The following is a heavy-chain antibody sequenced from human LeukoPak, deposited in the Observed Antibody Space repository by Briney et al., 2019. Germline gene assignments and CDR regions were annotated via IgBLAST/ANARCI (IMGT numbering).Heavy chain of an antibody. J-gene: IGHJ4*02. CDR2: LYYSVTT. CDR1: GRAISSSSEY. CDR3: ARPYGGNPGYFDY. Sequence: NPSETLSLTCTISGRAISSSSEYCGWSRQPRARGVGCFGNLYYSVTTCCIPSLERRVTISVYTSKSHFSLKLTSVTAADTAVYYCARPYGGNPGYFDYWGQGTLVTVSS. D-gene: IGHD4-23*01. V-gene: IGHV4-39*01.